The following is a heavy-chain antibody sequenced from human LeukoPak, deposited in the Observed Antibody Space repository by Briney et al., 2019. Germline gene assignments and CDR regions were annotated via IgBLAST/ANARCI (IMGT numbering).Heavy chain of an antibody. CDR1: GDSISSSSYY. D-gene: IGHD3-22*01. V-gene: IGHV4-39*07. CDR3: ARGLVFYDSTPDAFDI. CDR2: VYYSGHT. Sequence: PSETLSLTCTVSGDSISSSSYYWGWIRQPPGKGLEWIWNVYYSGHTYYNPSLKSRVTISVDTSKNQFSLKLSSVTAADTAVYYCARGLVFYDSTPDAFDIWGQGTMVTVSS. J-gene: IGHJ3*02.